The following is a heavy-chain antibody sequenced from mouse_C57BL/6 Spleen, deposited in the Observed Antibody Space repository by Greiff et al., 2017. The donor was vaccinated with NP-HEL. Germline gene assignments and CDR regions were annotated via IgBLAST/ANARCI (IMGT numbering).Heavy chain of an antibody. V-gene: IGHV1-26*01. Sequence: EVQLQQSGPELVKPGASVKISCKASGYTFTDYYMNWVKQSHGKSLEWIGDINPNNGGTSYNQKFKGKATLTVDKSSSTAYMELRSLTSEDSAVYYCARGGTTVVVPLYFDYWGQGTTLTVSS. CDR1: GYTFTDYY. J-gene: IGHJ2*01. CDR3: ARGGTTVVVPLYFDY. CDR2: INPNNGGT. D-gene: IGHD1-1*01.